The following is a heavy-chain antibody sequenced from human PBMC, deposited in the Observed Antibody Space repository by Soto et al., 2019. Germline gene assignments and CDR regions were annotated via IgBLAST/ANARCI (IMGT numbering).Heavy chain of an antibody. CDR2: INSDGSST. CDR1: GFTFSSYW. CDR3: AREMVNIVAIDP. V-gene: IGHV3-74*01. J-gene: IGHJ5*02. Sequence: EVQLVESGGGLVQPGGSLRLSCAASGFTFSSYWMHWVRQAPGKGLVWVSRINSDGSSTSYADSVKGRFTISRDNAKNTLYLQMNSLRAEDTAVYYCAREMVNIVAIDPWGQGTLVTVSS. D-gene: IGHD5-12*01.